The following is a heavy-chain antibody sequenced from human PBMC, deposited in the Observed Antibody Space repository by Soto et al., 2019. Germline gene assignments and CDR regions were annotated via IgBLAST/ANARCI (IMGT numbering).Heavy chain of an antibody. Sequence: QVQLQESGPGLVRPSQTLSLTCTVSGGSISTDHYHWTWIRQTPVQVLDGIGYSHYSGSLHFNPSLQHRVSMSVDTSKHLFSLKLSYVTAADTAVYFCAREADGGDRDYYGLDVWGQGTTVTVSS. D-gene: IGHD2-21*02. CDR1: GGSISTDHYH. J-gene: IGHJ6*02. V-gene: IGHV4-30-4*01. CDR2: SHYSGSL. CDR3: AREADGGDRDYYGLDV.